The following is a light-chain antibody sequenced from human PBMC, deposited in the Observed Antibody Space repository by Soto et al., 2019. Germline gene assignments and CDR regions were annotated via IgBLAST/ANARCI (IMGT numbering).Light chain of an antibody. CDR1: QSVSNNY. Sequence: EIVLTPSPGTLSLSPGERPTLSCRASQSVSNNYLAWYQQKPGQAPRLLIYGVSTRATGIPDRFSGSGSGTVFTLTISRLEPEDFAVYYCQQFSSYPLTFGGGTKVDIK. CDR2: GVS. V-gene: IGKV3-20*01. J-gene: IGKJ4*01. CDR3: QQFSSYPLT.